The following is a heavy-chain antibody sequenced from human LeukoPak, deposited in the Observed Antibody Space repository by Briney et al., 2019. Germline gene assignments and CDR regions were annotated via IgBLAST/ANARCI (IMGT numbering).Heavy chain of an antibody. CDR1: GFTFSSYG. Sequence: PGGSLRLSCAASGFTFSSYGMHWVRQAPGKGLEWVAVISYDGSNKYYADSVKGRFTISRDNSKNSLYLQMNSLRAEDTAVYYCARAEYYDILTGRPEAADYWGQGTLVTVSS. CDR2: ISYDGSNK. CDR3: ARAEYYDILTGRPEAADY. D-gene: IGHD3-9*01. J-gene: IGHJ4*02. V-gene: IGHV3-30*03.